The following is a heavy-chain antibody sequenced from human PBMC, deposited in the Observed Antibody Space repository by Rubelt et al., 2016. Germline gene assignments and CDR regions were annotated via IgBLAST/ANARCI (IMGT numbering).Heavy chain of an antibody. D-gene: IGHD2-8*02. CDR3: ARSTAHSDFDY. CDR2: IYFTGTT. J-gene: IGHJ4*02. Sequence: QVQLQESGPGLVKPSETLSLSCTVSGGSISSYYWSWVRQPPGTGLEWIGYIYFTGTTNYNPTLKSRVAMSVDTSENQVTLKLSSVTAADTAVYYCARSTAHSDFDYWGQGTLVTVSS. CDR1: GGSISSYY. V-gene: IGHV4-59*01.